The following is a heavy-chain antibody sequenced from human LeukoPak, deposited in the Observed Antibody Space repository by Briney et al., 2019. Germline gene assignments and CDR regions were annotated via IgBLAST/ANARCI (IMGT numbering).Heavy chain of an antibody. CDR3: ARHRYSGSDTQGFDY. CDR2: VYPSNSET. CDR1: GYIFTDDW. Sequence: GESLKSPFNGSGYIFTDDWIAWVRQMPGKGLEWMGIVYPSNSETRYSPSFQAQGIISADKSISTGYLQWGGLKASDTAMYFCARHRYSGSDTQGFDYWGQGNLVTVSS. V-gene: IGHV5-51*01. D-gene: IGHD5-12*01. J-gene: IGHJ4*02.